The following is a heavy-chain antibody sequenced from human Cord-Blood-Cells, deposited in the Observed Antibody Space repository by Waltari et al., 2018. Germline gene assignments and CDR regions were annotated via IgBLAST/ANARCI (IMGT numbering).Heavy chain of an antibody. CDR2: IYWNDDK. D-gene: IGHD6-13*01. Sequence: QITLKESGPTLVKPTQTLTLTCTFSGFSLSTSGVGVGWIRQPPGKALEWLALIYWNDDKRYSPSLKNRLTITKDTSKNQVVLTMPNMDPVDTATYYCAHRRRSSSWYDAFDIWGQGTMVTVSS. J-gene: IGHJ3*02. CDR1: GFSLSTSGVG. V-gene: IGHV2-5*01. CDR3: AHRRRSSSWYDAFDI.